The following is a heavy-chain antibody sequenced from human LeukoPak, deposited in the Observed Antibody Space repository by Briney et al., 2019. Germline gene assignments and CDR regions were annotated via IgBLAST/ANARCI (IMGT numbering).Heavy chain of an antibody. Sequence: SETLSLTCTVSGGSINSGGYYWSRIRQPPGKGLEWIGEINHSGSTNYNPSLKSRVTISVDTSKNQFSLKLSSVTAADTAVYYCARGWYVLTFFDYWGQGTLVTVSS. J-gene: IGHJ4*02. D-gene: IGHD3-16*01. CDR2: INHSGST. CDR3: ARGWYVLTFFDY. CDR1: GGSINSGGYY. V-gene: IGHV4-34*01.